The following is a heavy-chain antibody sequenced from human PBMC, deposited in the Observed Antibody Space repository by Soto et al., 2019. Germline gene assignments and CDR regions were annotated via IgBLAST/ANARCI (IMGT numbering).Heavy chain of an antibody. Sequence: PGGSLRLSCAASGFTFSSYAMSWVRQAPGKGLEWASAISGSGGSTYYAGSVKGRFTISRDTVKNSLYLQMNSLRVEDTAVYYCARERDYYKADYWGQGNLVTVSS. D-gene: IGHD3-10*01. CDR3: ARERDYYKADY. CDR2: ISGSGGST. J-gene: IGHJ4*01. CDR1: GFTFSSYA. V-gene: IGHV3-23*01.